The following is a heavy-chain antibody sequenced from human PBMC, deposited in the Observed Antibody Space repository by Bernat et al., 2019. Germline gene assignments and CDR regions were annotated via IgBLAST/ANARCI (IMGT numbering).Heavy chain of an antibody. CDR2: IYSGGST. CDR1: GFTVSSNY. J-gene: IGHJ3*02. V-gene: IGHV3-53*02. Sequence: EVQLVETGGGLIQPGGSLRLSCAASGFTVSSNYMSWVRQAPGKGLEWVSVIYSGGSTYYADSVKDRFTISRDNSKNTLYLQMNSLRAEDTAVYYCARGIAAGNDAFDIWGQGTMVTVSS. CDR3: ARGIAAGNDAFDI. D-gene: IGHD6-13*01.